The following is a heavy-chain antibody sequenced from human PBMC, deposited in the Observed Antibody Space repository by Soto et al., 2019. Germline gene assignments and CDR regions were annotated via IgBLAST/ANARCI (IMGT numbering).Heavy chain of an antibody. CDR1: GFTFTRYS. CDR2: ISSTTNYI. D-gene: IGHD2-2*01. J-gene: IGHJ4*02. CDR3: AKEMLASISRPFDY. Sequence: GGSLRLSCAASGFTFTRYSMNWVRQAPGKGLEWVSSISSTTNYIYYGDSMKGRFTISRDNAKNSLYLEMNSLRAEDTATYYCAKEMLASISRPFDYWGQGTLVTVSS. V-gene: IGHV3-21*04.